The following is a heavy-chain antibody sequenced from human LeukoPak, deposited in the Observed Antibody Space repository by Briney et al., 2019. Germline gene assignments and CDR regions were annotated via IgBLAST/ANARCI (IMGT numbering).Heavy chain of an antibody. J-gene: IGHJ5*02. D-gene: IGHD3-22*01. CDR1: GFTFSDYY. CDR2: ISSSGSTI. CDR3: ARVSFYYDSIWFDP. V-gene: IGHV3-11*01. Sequence: PGGSLRLSCAASGFTFSDYYMSWIRQAPGKGREWVSYISSSGSTIYYADSVKGRFTISRDNAKNSLYLQMNSLRAEDTAVYYCARVSFYYDSIWFDPWGQGTLVTVSS.